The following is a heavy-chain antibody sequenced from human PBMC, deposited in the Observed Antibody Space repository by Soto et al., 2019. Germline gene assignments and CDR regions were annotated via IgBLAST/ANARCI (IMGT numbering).Heavy chain of an antibody. CDR2: ISYDGSKE. D-gene: IGHD2-15*01. J-gene: IGHJ4*02. CDR1: PFTFRSYS. CDR3: ARYCNGGACYSASLDY. V-gene: IGHV3-30*09. Sequence: GGSLRLSCAASPFTFRSYSMHWVRQAPGKGLEWVTSISYDGSKESYADSVKGRFAVSRDNSKNTLYLQTNSPRPEDTAVYYCARYCNGGACYSASLDYWGRGTQVTVSS.